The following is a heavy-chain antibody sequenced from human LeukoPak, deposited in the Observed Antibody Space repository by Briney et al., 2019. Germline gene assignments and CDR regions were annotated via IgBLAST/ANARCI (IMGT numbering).Heavy chain of an antibody. D-gene: IGHD2-2*01. J-gene: IGHJ6*03. CDR2: ISAYNGNA. Sequence: ASVKVSCKASGYTFTSYGISWVRQAPGQGLEWMGWISAYNGNANYAQKLQGRVTMTTDTSTSTAYMELRSLRSNDTAVYYCARAYSANIVVVPAAMSYYYYYYMDVWGKGTTVTVSS. V-gene: IGHV1-18*01. CDR1: GYTFTSYG. CDR3: ARAYSANIVVVPAAMSYYYYYYMDV.